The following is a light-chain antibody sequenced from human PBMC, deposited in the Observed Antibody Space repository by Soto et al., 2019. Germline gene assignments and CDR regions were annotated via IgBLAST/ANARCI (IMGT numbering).Light chain of an antibody. J-gene: IGLJ3*02. CDR2: DVS. Sequence: QSALTQPRSVSGSPGQSVTISCTGTRSDVGNYIYVSWYQQHPDKAPKLMIYDVSKRPSGVPDRFSGSKSGNTASLTISGLQAEDEADYYCCSYAGGYTWVFGGGTKLTVL. CDR3: CSYAGGYTWV. CDR1: RSDVGNYIY. V-gene: IGLV2-11*01.